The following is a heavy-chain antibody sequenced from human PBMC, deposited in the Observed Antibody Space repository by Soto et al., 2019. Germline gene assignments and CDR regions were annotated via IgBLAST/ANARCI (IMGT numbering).Heavy chain of an antibody. V-gene: IGHV4-34*01. CDR2: INHSGST. CDR1: GGSFSGYY. D-gene: IGHD6-13*01. CDR3: ARVRQQLKKYYFDY. Sequence: PSETLSRTCAAYGGSFSGYYWSWIRQPPGKGLEWIGEINHSGSTNYNPSLKSRVTISVDTSKNQFSLKLSSVTAADTAVYYCARVRQQLKKYYFDYCGQGPLVTVSS. J-gene: IGHJ4*02.